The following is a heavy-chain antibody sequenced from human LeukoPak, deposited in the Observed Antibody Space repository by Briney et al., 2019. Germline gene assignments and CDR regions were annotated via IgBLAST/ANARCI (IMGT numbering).Heavy chain of an antibody. Sequence: SETLSLTCTVSGGSVSSGSYYWSWIRQPPGKGLEWIGYIYYSGSTNYNPSLKSRVTILVDTSKNQFSLKLSSVTAADTAVYYCARDFSGYSYINWFDPWGQGTLVTVSS. CDR1: GGSVSSGSYY. D-gene: IGHD5-18*01. CDR3: ARDFSGYSYINWFDP. J-gene: IGHJ5*02. CDR2: IYYSGST. V-gene: IGHV4-61*01.